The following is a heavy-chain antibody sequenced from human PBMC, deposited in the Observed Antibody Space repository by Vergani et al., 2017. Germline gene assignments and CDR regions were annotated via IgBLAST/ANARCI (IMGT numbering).Heavy chain of an antibody. V-gene: IGHV4-39*07. D-gene: IGHD6-19*01. Sequence: QLQLQESGPGLVKPSETLSLTCTVSGGSISSSSYYWGWIRQPPGKGLEWIGSIYYSGSTYYNPSLKSRVTISVDTSKNQFSLKLSSVTAADTAVYYCARGRIAVAGIDIWGQGTMVTVSS. J-gene: IGHJ3*02. CDR1: GGSISSSSYY. CDR2: IYYSGST. CDR3: ARGRIAVAGIDI.